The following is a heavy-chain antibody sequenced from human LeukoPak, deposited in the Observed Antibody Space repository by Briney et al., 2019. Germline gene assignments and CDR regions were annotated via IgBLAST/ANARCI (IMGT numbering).Heavy chain of an antibody. D-gene: IGHD3-10*01. CDR2: IWHDASHT. CDR1: GFSFSTYA. V-gene: IGHV3-33*01. Sequence: GGSLRLSCAASGFSFSTYAMHWVRQAPGKGLEWVALIWHDASHTFYTDSVKGRFTISRDNSKNTVYLQMNSLGGEDTAVYYCAREILGSGSYPDYWGQGTLVTVSS. CDR3: AREILGSGSYPDY. J-gene: IGHJ4*02.